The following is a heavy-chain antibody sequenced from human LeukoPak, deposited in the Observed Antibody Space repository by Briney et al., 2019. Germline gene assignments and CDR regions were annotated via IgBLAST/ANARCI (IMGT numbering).Heavy chain of an antibody. V-gene: IGHV3-23*01. CDR1: GFTFSSYA. D-gene: IGHD3-10*01. CDR3: AKGEFLVLSAFDY. J-gene: IGHJ4*02. CDR2: ISGSGGST. Sequence: GGSLRLSCAASGFTFSSYAMSWVRQAPGKGLEWVSAISGSGGSTYYADSVKGRFTISRDNSKNTPYLQMNSLRAEDTAVYYCAKGEFLVLSAFDYWGQGTLVTVSP.